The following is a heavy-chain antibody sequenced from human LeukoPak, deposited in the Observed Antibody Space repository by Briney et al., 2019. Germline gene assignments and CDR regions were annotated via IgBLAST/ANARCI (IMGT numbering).Heavy chain of an antibody. CDR3: AKDRSYYDSSGFRNFDS. CDR1: GFTFSSCG. Sequence: GVLRLSCAASGFTFSSCGMHWVRQAPGKGLEWVAFIRYDGSNKYYADSVKGRFTISRDNSKNTLYLQMNSLRVEDTAVYYCAKDRSYYDSSGFRNFDSWGQGTLVTVSS. D-gene: IGHD3-22*01. J-gene: IGHJ4*02. CDR2: IRYDGSNK. V-gene: IGHV3-30*02.